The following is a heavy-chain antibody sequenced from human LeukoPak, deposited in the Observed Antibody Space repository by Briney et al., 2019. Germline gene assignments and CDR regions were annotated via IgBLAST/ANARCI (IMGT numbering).Heavy chain of an antibody. CDR1: GYTFTGYY. CDR3: ARAEQYYDILTGYYYCYYYMDV. V-gene: IGHV1-2*02. Sequence: GASVKVSCKASGYTFTGYYMHWVRQAPGQGLEWMGWINPNSGGTNYAQKFQGRVTMTRDTSISTAYMELSRLRSDDTAVYYCARAEQYYDILTGYYYCYYYMDVWGKGTTVTVSS. D-gene: IGHD3-9*01. CDR2: INPNSGGT. J-gene: IGHJ6*03.